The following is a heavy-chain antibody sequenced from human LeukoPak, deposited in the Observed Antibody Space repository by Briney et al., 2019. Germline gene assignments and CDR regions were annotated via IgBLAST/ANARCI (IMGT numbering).Heavy chain of an antibody. CDR1: GFTFSSYW. J-gene: IGHJ4*02. CDR2: INSDGSST. CDR3: ARAYDPRGSRFDY. V-gene: IGHV3-74*01. D-gene: IGHD1-1*01. Sequence: GGSLRLSCAASGFTFSSYWMHWVRPAPGKGLVWVSRINSDGSSTSYADSVKGRFTISRDNAKNSLYLQMNSLRAEDTAVYFCARAYDPRGSRFDYWGQGTLVTVSS.